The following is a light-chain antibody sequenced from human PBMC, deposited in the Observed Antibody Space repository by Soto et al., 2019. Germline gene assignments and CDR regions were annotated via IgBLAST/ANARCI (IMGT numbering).Light chain of an antibody. J-gene: IGKJ1*01. CDR2: GAS. Sequence: DIQMTQSPSSLSASVGDTVTITRRASRTISSYLNWYQQRTGKAPTLLIYGASSLQSGVPSRFSGSGSGTDCTLTISSLQPEDSETYYCHQSYSSPWTFGQGTKVDIK. CDR3: HQSYSSPWT. V-gene: IGKV1-39*01. CDR1: RTISSY.